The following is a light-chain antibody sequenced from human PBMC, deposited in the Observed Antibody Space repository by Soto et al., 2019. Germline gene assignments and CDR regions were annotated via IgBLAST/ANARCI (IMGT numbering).Light chain of an antibody. CDR3: QSYDSSLSGAYV. CDR2: GNN. J-gene: IGLJ1*01. CDR1: SSNIGAGYD. Sequence: QLVLTQPPSVSGAPGQRVTIYCTGSSSNIGAGYDVHWYQQLPGTAPKLLIYGNNNRPSGVPDRFAGSKSGTSASLAITGLQAEDEADYYCQSYDSSLSGAYVFGTGTKLTVL. V-gene: IGLV1-40*01.